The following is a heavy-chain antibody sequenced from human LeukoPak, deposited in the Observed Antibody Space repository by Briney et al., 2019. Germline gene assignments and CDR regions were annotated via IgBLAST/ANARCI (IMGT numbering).Heavy chain of an antibody. J-gene: IGHJ6*03. CDR1: AFTFSSYE. CDR3: ARNPLYGNKGYYYYYMDV. CDR2: ISSSGSTI. V-gene: IGHV3-48*03. D-gene: IGHD4-17*01. Sequence: GGSLRLSCAASAFTFSSYEMNWVRQAPGKGLEWVSYISSSGSTIYYADSVKGRFTISRDNAKNSLYLQMNSLRAEDTAVYYCARNPLYGNKGYYYYYMDVWGKGTTVTVSS.